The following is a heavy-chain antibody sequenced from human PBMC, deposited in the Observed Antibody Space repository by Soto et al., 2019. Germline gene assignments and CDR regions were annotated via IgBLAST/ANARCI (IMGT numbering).Heavy chain of an antibody. CDR2: IDPDGGST. Sequence: ASVKVSCKASGYSFTSYFMHWVRQAPGQGPEWMGIIDPDGGSTSYAQKFQGRVTMTTDTSTSTVYVELSSLRSEDTAIYYCASLIGVDTLRDYWGQGTLVTVSS. CDR3: ASLIGVDTLRDY. D-gene: IGHD3-3*01. CDR1: GYSFTSYF. J-gene: IGHJ4*02. V-gene: IGHV1-46*01.